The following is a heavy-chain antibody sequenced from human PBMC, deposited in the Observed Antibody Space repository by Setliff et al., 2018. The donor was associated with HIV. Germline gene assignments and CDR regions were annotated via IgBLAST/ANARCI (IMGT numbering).Heavy chain of an antibody. CDR1: GGSFSGYY. J-gene: IGHJ4*02. D-gene: IGHD2-21*01. CDR3: AQMSISASVYFDY. CDR2: INQSGGI. Sequence: SETLSLTCAVYGGSFSGYYWSWIRQPPGTGLEWIGEINQSGGINYNPSLKSRVTVSVDTSKNQLSLRLSSVTAADTAVYFCAQMSISASVYFDYWGQGTLVTVSS. V-gene: IGHV4-34*07.